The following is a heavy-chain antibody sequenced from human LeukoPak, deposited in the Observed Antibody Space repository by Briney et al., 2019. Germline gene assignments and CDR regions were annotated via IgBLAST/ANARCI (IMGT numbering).Heavy chain of an antibody. D-gene: IGHD3-10*01. Sequence: GGSLRLSCAASGFTFSSYAMSWVRQAPGKGLEWVSAISGSGGCTYYADSVKGRFTISRDNSKNTLYLQMNSLRAEDTAVYYCAKPYMVRGVIQRFDPWGQGTLVTVSS. CDR3: AKPYMVRGVIQRFDP. J-gene: IGHJ5*02. CDR2: ISGSGGCT. CDR1: GFTFSSYA. V-gene: IGHV3-23*01.